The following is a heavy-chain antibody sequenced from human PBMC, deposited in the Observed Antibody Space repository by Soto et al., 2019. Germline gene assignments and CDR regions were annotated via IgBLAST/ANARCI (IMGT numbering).Heavy chain of an antibody. J-gene: IGHJ5*02. CDR1: GGSISRSSYS. D-gene: IGHD2-15*01. CDR2: IYYSGST. Sequence: ESLSLTCTVSGGSISRSSYSWGWIRQPPGKGLEWIGTIYYSGSTYYNPSLKSRVTISVDTSKNQFSLKLSSVTAADTAVYYCATRQGGSYNWFDPWGQGTLVTVSS. CDR3: ATRQGGSYNWFDP. V-gene: IGHV4-39*01.